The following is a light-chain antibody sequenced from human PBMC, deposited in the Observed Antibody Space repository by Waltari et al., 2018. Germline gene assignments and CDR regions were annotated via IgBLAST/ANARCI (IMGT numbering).Light chain of an antibody. CDR1: FSNIGTNT. V-gene: IGLV1-44*01. J-gene: IGLJ3*02. CDR3: AALDDNLRGCV. Sequence: QSVLPQPPSASGTPGQWVSISCSGTFSNIGTNTVNWWQQLPGTAPKLLIYSINRRPAGCPYRFSGSKAGTSASLAVSGLHSEDEADYCCAALDDNLRGCVFGGGTKLTVL. CDR2: SIN.